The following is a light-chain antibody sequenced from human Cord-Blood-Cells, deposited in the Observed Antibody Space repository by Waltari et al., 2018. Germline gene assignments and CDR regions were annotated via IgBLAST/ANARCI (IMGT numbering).Light chain of an antibody. Sequence: DIQMTQYPSSLSASVGARVTITCRASQSISSYLNWYQQKPGKAPKLLIYAASSLQSGVPSRFSGSGSGTDFTLTISSLQPEDFATYYCQQSYSTPPTFGQGTKVEIK. V-gene: IGKV1-39*01. CDR3: QQSYSTPPT. CDR2: AAS. J-gene: IGKJ1*01. CDR1: QSISSY.